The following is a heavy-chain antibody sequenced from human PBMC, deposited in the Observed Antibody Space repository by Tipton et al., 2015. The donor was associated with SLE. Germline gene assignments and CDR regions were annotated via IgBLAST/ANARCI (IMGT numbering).Heavy chain of an antibody. J-gene: IGHJ4*02. Sequence: TLSLTCSVSGGSISSNYWIWIRQPPGKGLEWIGYINYSGSINYNPSLKSRVTISEDTSKNQFSLKMSSVTAADTAVYYCARVGRDGYNFDYWGQGTLVTVSS. CDR2: INYSGSI. CDR3: ARVGRDGYNFDY. D-gene: IGHD5-24*01. CDR1: GGSISSNY. V-gene: IGHV4-59*01.